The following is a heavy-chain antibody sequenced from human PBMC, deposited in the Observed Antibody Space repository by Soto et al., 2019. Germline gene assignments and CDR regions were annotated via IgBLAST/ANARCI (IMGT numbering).Heavy chain of an antibody. J-gene: IGHJ3*02. CDR3: ARRVDNWNDENDAFDI. CDR1: GGSISSSSYY. V-gene: IGHV4-39*01. CDR2: IYYSGST. D-gene: IGHD1-1*01. Sequence: QLQLQESGPGLVKPSETLSLTCTVSGGSISSSSYYWGWIRQPPGKGLEWIGSIYYSGSTYYNPSLKSRVTISVDTSKNQFSLKLSSVTAADTAVYYCARRVDNWNDENDAFDIWGQGTMVTVSS.